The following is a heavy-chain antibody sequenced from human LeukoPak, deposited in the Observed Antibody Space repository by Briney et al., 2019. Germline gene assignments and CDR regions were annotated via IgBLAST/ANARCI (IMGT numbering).Heavy chain of an antibody. J-gene: IGHJ4*02. Sequence: PGGSPRLSCTVSGFPLSSYSMNWFRQAPGKGLEWVAYISASGSNIYYVDSVMGRFTVSRDNPKSSLFLQMNSPRAEDTAVYYCARVKGTYFDYWGQGALVTVSS. CDR2: ISASGSNI. D-gene: IGHD1-1*01. V-gene: IGHV3-48*01. CDR3: ARVKGTYFDY. CDR1: GFPLSSYS.